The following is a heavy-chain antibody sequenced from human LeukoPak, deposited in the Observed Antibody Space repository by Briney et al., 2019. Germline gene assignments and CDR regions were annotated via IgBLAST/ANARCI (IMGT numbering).Heavy chain of an antibody. CDR2: ISSSSSTI. J-gene: IGHJ4*02. Sequence: PGGSLRLSXAASGFTFSSYSMNWVRQSPGKGLEWLSYISSSSSTIYYADSVKGRFTISRDNAKNSLYLQMNSLRAEDTAVYYCARDGLIAADFDYWGQGTLVTVSS. V-gene: IGHV3-48*01. CDR3: ARDGLIAADFDY. D-gene: IGHD6-6*01. CDR1: GFTFSSYS.